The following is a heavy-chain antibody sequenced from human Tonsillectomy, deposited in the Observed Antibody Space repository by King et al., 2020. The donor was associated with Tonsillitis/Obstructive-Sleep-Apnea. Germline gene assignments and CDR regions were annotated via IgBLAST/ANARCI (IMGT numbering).Heavy chain of an antibody. V-gene: IGHV4-39*02. Sequence: QLQESGPGLVKPSETLSLTCTVYGGSVTNSDYYWGWIRQPPGKGLEWIGNIYCSGTTYYNPSLKSRVTISVDTSKNQFSLRLSSVTAADTAVYYCARDMGAAPHFDYWGQGALVTVSS. CDR1: GGSVTNSDYY. J-gene: IGHJ4*02. D-gene: IGHD2-15*01. CDR3: ARDMGAAPHFDY. CDR2: IYCSGTT.